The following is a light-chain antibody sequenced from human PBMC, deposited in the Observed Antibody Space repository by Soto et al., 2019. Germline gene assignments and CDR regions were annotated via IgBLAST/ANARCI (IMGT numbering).Light chain of an antibody. V-gene: IGKV1-5*01. CDR1: QCVGTW. CDR2: DAS. Sequence: DIQMTQSPSTLSASVGYRVTMTCRAIQCVGTWLAWYQQKPGKPPTLLIYDASNLESGVPSRFSGSGSGAEFTLTISSLQPEDFATYVCQQYNGYWTFGQGTKVDIK. CDR3: QQYNGYWT. J-gene: IGKJ1*01.